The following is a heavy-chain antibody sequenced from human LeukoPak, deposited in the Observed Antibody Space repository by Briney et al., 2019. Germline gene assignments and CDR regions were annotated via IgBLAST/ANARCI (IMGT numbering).Heavy chain of an antibody. J-gene: IGHJ4*02. CDR1: GYTSTSYG. Sequence: ASVKVSCKASGYTSTSYGISWVRQAPGQGLEWMGWISAYNGNTNYAQKLQGRVTMTTDTSTSTAYMELRSLRSDDTAVYYCARGPHLFESYSSSWYLTQGPASYWGQGTLVTVSS. V-gene: IGHV1-18*01. CDR2: ISAYNGNT. CDR3: ARGPHLFESYSSSWYLTQGPASY. D-gene: IGHD6-13*01.